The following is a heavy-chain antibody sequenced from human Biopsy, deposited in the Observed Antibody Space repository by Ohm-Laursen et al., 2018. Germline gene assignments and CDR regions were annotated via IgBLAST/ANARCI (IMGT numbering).Heavy chain of an antibody. V-gene: IGHV3-33*01. Sequence: RSLRLSCTASGFSFSIYGMHWVRQAPGKGLEWVAVLWYDGTNKYYADSVKGRFTISRDNSKNTLYLQMNSLRAEDTAMYYCARPTNARAGGAPFDIWGQGTMVTVSS. D-gene: IGHD1-1*01. CDR1: GFSFSIYG. J-gene: IGHJ3*02. CDR3: ARPTNARAGGAPFDI. CDR2: LWYDGTNK.